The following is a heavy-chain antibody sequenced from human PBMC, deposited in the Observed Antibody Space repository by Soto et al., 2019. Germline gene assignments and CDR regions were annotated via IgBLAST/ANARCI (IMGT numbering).Heavy chain of an antibody. CDR1: GFTFSSYS. D-gene: IGHD5-18*01. J-gene: IGHJ3*02. CDR3: AREDGYSSDAFDI. Sequence: GGSLRLSCAASGFTFSSYSMNWVCQAPGKGLEWVSSISSSISYIYYADSVKGRFTISRDNAKNSLYLQMNSLRAEDTAVYYCAREDGYSSDAFDIWGQGTMATLS. V-gene: IGHV3-21*01. CDR2: ISSSISYI.